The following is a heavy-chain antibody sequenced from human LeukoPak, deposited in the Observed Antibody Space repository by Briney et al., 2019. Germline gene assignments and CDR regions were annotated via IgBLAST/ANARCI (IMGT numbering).Heavy chain of an antibody. CDR2: IYHSGST. D-gene: IGHD4-11*01. V-gene: IGHV4-30-2*01. CDR3: ARETTVTTFDY. Sequence: PSETLSLTCTVSGGSISSGGYYWSWIRQPPGKGLEWIGYIYHSGSTYYNPSLKSRVTISVDRSKNQFSLKLSSVTAADTAVYYCARETTVTTFDYWXXXTLVTVSS. CDR1: GGSISSGGYY. J-gene: IGHJ4*01.